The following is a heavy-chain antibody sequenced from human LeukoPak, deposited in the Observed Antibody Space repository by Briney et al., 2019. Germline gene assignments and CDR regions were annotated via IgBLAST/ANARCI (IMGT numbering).Heavy chain of an antibody. V-gene: IGHV3-21*04. CDR1: GFTFSSFW. Sequence: GGSLRLSCAASGFTFSSFWMHWVRQVPGKGLEWVSSISSSSSYIYYADSVKGRFTISRDNAKNSLYLQMNSLRAEDTAVYYCAKAGAVVVVAAKYFDYWGQGTLVTVSS. CDR3: AKAGAVVVVAAKYFDY. D-gene: IGHD2-15*01. J-gene: IGHJ4*02. CDR2: ISSSSSYI.